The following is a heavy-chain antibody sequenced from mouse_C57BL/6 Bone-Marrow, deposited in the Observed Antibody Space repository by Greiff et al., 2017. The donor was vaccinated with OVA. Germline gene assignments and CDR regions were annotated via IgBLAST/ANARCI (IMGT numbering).Heavy chain of an antibody. CDR3: ARYKGRVAVDYFDY. D-gene: IGHD1-1*01. CDR2: IRNKPNGSTT. CDR1: GFTFTNYY. Sequence: EVKLVESGGGLVQPGDSLSLSCAASGFTFTNYYMSRVRQPPGKALEWLAFIRNKPNGSTTEYSASVKGRFTISRDNSQSILYLQMNALRAEDSATYYCARYKGRVAVDYFDYWGQGTALTVSS. V-gene: IGHV7-3*01. J-gene: IGHJ2*01.